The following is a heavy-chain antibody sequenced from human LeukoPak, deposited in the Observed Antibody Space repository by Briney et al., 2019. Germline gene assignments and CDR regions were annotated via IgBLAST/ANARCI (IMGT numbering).Heavy chain of an antibody. CDR3: AGDRGRGYYSLDK. Sequence: GGSLRLSCAASGFTFDDYGMSWVRQAPGKGLEWVSAINWNGGNTGYADSVKGRFTISRDNAKNSLYLQMNSLRVEDTAFYYWAGDRGRGYYSLDKWGQGTLVTISS. D-gene: IGHD3-22*01. CDR2: INWNGGNT. V-gene: IGHV3-20*04. CDR1: GFTFDDYG. J-gene: IGHJ4*02.